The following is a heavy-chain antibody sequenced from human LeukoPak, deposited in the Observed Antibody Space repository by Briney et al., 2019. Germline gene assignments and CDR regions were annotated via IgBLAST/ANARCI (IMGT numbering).Heavy chain of an antibody. D-gene: IGHD3-10*01. Sequence: SVKVSCKASGGSFSNYAISWVRPAPGQGLEWMGGIIPILGSATYAQHFQGRVTITMDESTTTAYMELSSLRPEDTAVFYCARGERAIPIYYWGQGTLVTVSS. CDR2: IIPILGSA. CDR3: ARGERAIPIYY. CDR1: GGSFSNYA. V-gene: IGHV1-69*05. J-gene: IGHJ4*02.